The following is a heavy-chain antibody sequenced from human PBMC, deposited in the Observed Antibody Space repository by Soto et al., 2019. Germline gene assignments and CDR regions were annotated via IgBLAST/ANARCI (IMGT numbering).Heavy chain of an antibody. CDR3: AKDQPMIAEAHLAFDI. CDR1: GFTFSSYA. V-gene: IGHV3-23*01. Sequence: LRLSCAASGFTFSSYAMSWVRQAPGKGLEWVSAISGSGGSTYYADSVKGRFTISRDNSKNTLYLQMNSLRAEDTAVYYCAKDQPMIAEAHLAFDIWGQGTMVTVSS. J-gene: IGHJ3*02. CDR2: ISGSGGST. D-gene: IGHD6-19*01.